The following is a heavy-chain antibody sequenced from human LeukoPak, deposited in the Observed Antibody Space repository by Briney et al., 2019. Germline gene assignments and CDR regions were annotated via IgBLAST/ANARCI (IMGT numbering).Heavy chain of an antibody. V-gene: IGHV4-59*01. CDR2: IYYSGST. CDR3: ARATNYYDSSGYYPRPHFDY. Sequence: PSETLSLTCTVSGGSISTYNWSWIRQPPGKGLEWIGYIYYSGSTHYNPSLKSRVTILVDTSKNQFSLKLSSLTAADTAVYYCARATNYYDSSGYYPRPHFDYWGRGTLVAVSS. CDR1: GGSISTYN. D-gene: IGHD3-22*01. J-gene: IGHJ4*02.